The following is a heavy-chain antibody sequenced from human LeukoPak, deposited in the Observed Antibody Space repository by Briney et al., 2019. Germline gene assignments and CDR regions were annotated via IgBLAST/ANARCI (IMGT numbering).Heavy chain of an antibody. CDR1: KFTFMNYA. V-gene: IGHV3-23*01. D-gene: IGHD3-10*01. J-gene: IGHJ4*02. CDR2: IGSAGGSI. Sequence: GGSLRLSCTASKFTFMNYAMHWVRQAPGKGLEWLSTIGSAGGSIFYADSVKGRFTISRDSSSKTVYLQMNSLGTEDTAVYYCVREGFYDSGSFPTFYFDYWGQGTLVTVSS. CDR3: VREGFYDSGSFPTFYFDY.